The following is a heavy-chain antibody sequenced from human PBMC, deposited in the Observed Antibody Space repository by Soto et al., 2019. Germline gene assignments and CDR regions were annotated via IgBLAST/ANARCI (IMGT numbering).Heavy chain of an antibody. D-gene: IGHD3-3*01. CDR2: INPNSGGT. V-gene: IGHV1-2*02. Sequence: ASVKVSCKASGYTFTGYYMHWVRQAPGQGLEWMGWINPNSGGTNYAQKFQGRVTMTRDTSISTAYTELSRLRSDDTAVYYCARGGNFWSGYYDGDGMDVWGQGTTVTVSS. J-gene: IGHJ6*02. CDR1: GYTFTGYY. CDR3: ARGGNFWSGYYDGDGMDV.